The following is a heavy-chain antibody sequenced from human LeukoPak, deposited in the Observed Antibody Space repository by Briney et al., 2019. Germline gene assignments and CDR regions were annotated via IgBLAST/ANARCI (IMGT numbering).Heavy chain of an antibody. J-gene: IGHJ3*02. CDR2: MNPNSGNT. CDR1: GYTFTSYD. CDR3: ARGGPFYDYVWGTHLLAFDI. D-gene: IGHD3-16*01. Sequence: ASVTVSFTASGYTFTSYDIDWVRPAPGQGLEWMGWMNPNSGNTGYAQKFQGRVTMTRNTSISTAYMELSSLRSEDTAVYYCARGGPFYDYVWGTHLLAFDIWGQGTMVTVSS. V-gene: IGHV1-8*01.